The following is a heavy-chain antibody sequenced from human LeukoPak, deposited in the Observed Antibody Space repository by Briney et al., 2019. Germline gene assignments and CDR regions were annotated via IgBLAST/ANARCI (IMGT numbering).Heavy chain of an antibody. Sequence: PGGSLRLSRAASGFTFSNAWMSWVRQAPGKGLEWVSYISIGGRTQYYADSVKGRFTISRDNAKNSLYLQMNSLRAEDTAVYYCARDLSRYYNDYCGQGTLVTVSS. CDR2: ISIGGRTQ. CDR1: GFTFSNAW. CDR3: ARDLSRYYNDY. J-gene: IGHJ4*02. V-gene: IGHV3-11*04.